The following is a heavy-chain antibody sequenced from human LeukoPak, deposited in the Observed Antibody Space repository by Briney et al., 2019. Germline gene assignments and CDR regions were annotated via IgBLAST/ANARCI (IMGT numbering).Heavy chain of an antibody. Sequence: PGGSLRLSCAASGYTFTSYAMHWVRQAPGQRLEWMGWINAGNGNTKYSQKFQGRVTITRDTSASTAYMELSSLRSEDTAVYYCARAPRYFDWPKTLDYWGQGTLVTVSS. CDR3: ARAPRYFDWPKTLDY. CDR1: GYTFTSYA. D-gene: IGHD3-9*01. CDR2: INAGNGNT. V-gene: IGHV1-3*01. J-gene: IGHJ4*02.